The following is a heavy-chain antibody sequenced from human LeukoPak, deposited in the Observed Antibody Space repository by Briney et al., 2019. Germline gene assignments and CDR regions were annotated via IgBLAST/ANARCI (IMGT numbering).Heavy chain of an antibody. V-gene: IGHV4-30-2*01. J-gene: IGHJ4*02. CDR1: GGSISSGAYY. CDR2: IYHSGST. D-gene: IGHD7-27*01. CDR3: ARDHWDFDY. Sequence: PSETLSLTCTVSGGSISSGAYYWSWIRQPPGKGLEWIGYIYHSGSTYYNPSLKSRVTISVDRSKNQFSLKLSSVTAADTAVYYCARDHWDFDYWGQGTLVTVSS.